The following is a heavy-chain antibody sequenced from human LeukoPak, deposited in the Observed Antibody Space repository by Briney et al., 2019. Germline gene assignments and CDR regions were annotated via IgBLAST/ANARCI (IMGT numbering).Heavy chain of an antibody. CDR3: ARDVRIFRAHIDW. CDR1: GSTFTRYY. V-gene: IGHV1-2*02. J-gene: IGHJ4*02. CDR2: INPNSGVT. D-gene: IGHD3-9*01. Sequence: ASVTVSCTASGSTFTRYYMHWVGQAPGQGLEWMGWINPNSGVTNYAQKFQGRVTMTRDTSISTAYMELSRLRSDDTAVYYCARDVRIFRAHIDWGGEGTLVTVPS.